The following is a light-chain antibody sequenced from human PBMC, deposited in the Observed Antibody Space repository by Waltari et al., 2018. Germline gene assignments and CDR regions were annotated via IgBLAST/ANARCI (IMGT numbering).Light chain of an antibody. V-gene: IGLV2-23*01. J-gene: IGLJ3*02. Sequence: QSALTQPASVSGSPGQSITISCTGTSSDVGSYNLVSWYQHHPGKAPKLMIYEGSKRPSGVSNRFSGSKSGNTSSLTISGLQAEDEADYYCCSYAGSNTWVFGEGTKLTVL. CDR1: SSDVGSYNL. CDR2: EGS. CDR3: CSYAGSNTWV.